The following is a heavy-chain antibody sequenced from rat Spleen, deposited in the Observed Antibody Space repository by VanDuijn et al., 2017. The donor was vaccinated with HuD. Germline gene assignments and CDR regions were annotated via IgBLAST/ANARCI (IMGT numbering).Heavy chain of an antibody. CDR3: ARHFDYYSGGLDY. J-gene: IGHJ2*01. D-gene: IGHD1-1*01. CDR2: IIYDGSRT. V-gene: IGHV5S10*01. Sequence: EVQLVESGGGLVQPGRSLKLSCAASGFTFSDYNMAWVRQAPKKGLEWVATIIYDGSRTYYRDSVKGRFTISRDNAKSTLYLQMNSLRSEDTATYYCARHFDYYSGGLDYWGQGVMVTVSS. CDR1: GFTFSDYN.